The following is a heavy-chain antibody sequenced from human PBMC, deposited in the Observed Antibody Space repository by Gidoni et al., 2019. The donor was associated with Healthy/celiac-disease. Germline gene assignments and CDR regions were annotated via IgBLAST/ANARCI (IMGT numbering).Heavy chain of an antibody. Sequence: QVQLQQWGAGLLQPSETLSLTCAVYGGSFSGYYWSWIRQPPGKGLEWIGEINHSGSTNYNPSLKSRVTISVDTSKNQFSLKLSSVTAADTAVYYCARGPIVVVTSGLDYWGQGTLVTVSS. CDR1: GGSFSGYY. D-gene: IGHD3-22*01. CDR3: ARGPIVVVTSGLDY. V-gene: IGHV4-34*01. CDR2: INHSGST. J-gene: IGHJ4*02.